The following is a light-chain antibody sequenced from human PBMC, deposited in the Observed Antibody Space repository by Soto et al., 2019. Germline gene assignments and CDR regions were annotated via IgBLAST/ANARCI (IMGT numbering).Light chain of an antibody. Sequence: QSALSQPPSASGSPGQSVTISCTGSSSDVGGYNFVSWYQHLPGKAPKLLIYGTTSRPSGVPDRFSGSQSGTSASLAITGLQAGDEADYYCQSYDTSLSGAWVFGGGTKLTVL. J-gene: IGLJ3*02. CDR2: GTT. CDR1: SSDVGGYNF. CDR3: QSYDTSLSGAWV. V-gene: IGLV2-8*01.